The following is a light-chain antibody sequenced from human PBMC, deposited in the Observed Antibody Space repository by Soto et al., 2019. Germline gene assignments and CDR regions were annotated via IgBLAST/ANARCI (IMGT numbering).Light chain of an antibody. CDR3: PHWSDSSWT. CDR2: KTS. J-gene: IGKJ1*01. V-gene: IGKV1-5*03. Sequence: DIHMTQSPSTLSASVGDRVTITCRASQSLTMWLAWYQQKPGKAPNLLIYKTSSLESGVPARFSGSGSGTGFTLTIISPHPDDLPTYYGPHWSDSSWTFGQGTKVEVK. CDR1: QSLTMW.